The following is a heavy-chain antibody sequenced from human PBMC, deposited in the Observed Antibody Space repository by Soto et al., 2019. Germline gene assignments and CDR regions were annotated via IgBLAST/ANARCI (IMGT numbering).Heavy chain of an antibody. CDR2: INHSGST. Sequence: PSETLSLTCAVYGGSFSGYYWSVIRQPPGKGLEWIGEINHSGSTNHNPSLKSRVTIQVDTPKNEFSLKLSSVTAGDTAVYYCAGYDFWSGYGMDVWGQGTTV. V-gene: IGHV4-34*01. CDR1: GGSFSGYY. J-gene: IGHJ6*02. CDR3: AGYDFWSGYGMDV. D-gene: IGHD3-3*01.